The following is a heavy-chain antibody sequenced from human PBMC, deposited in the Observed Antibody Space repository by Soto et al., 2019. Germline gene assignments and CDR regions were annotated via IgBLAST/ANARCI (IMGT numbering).Heavy chain of an antibody. J-gene: IGHJ3*02. CDR2: ISGSAAST. CDR3: AKQTTMVVVTTGDAFDI. CDR1: GFTFSSYG. D-gene: IGHD2-21*02. V-gene: IGHV3-23*01. Sequence: GGSLRLSCAASGFTFSSYGMNWVRQAPGKGLEWVSAISGSAASTYYADSVKGRFTISRDNSKNTLFLQMDGLRAEDTAVYFCAKQTTMVVVTTGDAFDIWGRGTMVTVSS.